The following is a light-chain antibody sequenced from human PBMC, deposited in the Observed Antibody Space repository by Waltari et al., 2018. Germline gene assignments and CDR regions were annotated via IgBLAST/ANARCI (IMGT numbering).Light chain of an antibody. CDR1: QSVSSN. CDR2: AAS. CDR3: QQHSDWPLT. J-gene: IGKJ4*01. V-gene: IGKV3-11*01. Sequence: EIVLTQSPATLSLSPGERATLSCRASQSVSSNLAWYQQKPGQAPRLLIYAASNRVTGISARFSGSGSGTDFTLTISSLEPEDFAVYYCQQHSDWPLTFGGGTKVEIK.